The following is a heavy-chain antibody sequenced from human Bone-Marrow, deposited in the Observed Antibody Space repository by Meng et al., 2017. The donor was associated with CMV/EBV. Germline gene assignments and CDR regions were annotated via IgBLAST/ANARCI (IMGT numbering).Heavy chain of an antibody. CDR1: GFTFSSYA. D-gene: IGHD2-15*01. J-gene: IGHJ4*02. CDR3: ARVGGGSFGGVDY. Sequence: GESLKISCAASGFTFSSYAMHWVRQAPGKGLEWVAVISYDGSNKYYADSVKGRFTISRDNSKNTLYLQMNSLRAEDTAVYYCARVGGGSFGGVDYWGPGTLVTVSS. CDR2: ISYDGSNK. V-gene: IGHV3-30*04.